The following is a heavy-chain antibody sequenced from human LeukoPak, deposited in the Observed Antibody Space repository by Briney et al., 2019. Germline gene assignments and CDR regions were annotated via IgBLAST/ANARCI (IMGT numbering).Heavy chain of an antibody. V-gene: IGHV3-48*03. D-gene: IGHD6-6*01. Sequence: GESLRLSCGASGFTFSSYEMNWVRQAPGKGLEWVSYISSGGSAIYYADSVKGRFTISRDNAKNSLYLQMNSLRAEDTAVYYCARNDYSSSSYFYWGQGTLVTVS. CDR2: ISSGGSAI. J-gene: IGHJ4*02. CDR1: GFTFSSYE. CDR3: ARNDYSSSSYFY.